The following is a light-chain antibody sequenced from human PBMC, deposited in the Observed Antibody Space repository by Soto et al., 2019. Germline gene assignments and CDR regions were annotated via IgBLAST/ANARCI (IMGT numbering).Light chain of an antibody. J-gene: IGKJ5*01. CDR3: QQYNDWPIT. CDR1: QTILSN. V-gene: IGKV3-15*01. CDR2: DAS. Sequence: EIVMTQSPATLSVSPGERVTLSCRASQTILSNLAWYQQKPGQAPRLLIYDASTRATGIPARFSGSGSGTEFTLTISSQQSEDFAVYYCQQYNDWPITFGQGTRLEIK.